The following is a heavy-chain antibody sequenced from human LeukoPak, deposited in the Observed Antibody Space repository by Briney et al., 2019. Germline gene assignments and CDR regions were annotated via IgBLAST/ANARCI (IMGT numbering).Heavy chain of an antibody. Sequence: GGSLRLSCAASGFTFSSYGMSWVRQVPGKGLEWVSVISGSGDNTYYADSVKGRFTISRDNSKNMLYLQMNSLRAEDTAAYYCAKWKYSNSGIDDYWGQGTLVTVSS. V-gene: IGHV3-23*01. CDR2: ISGSGDNT. CDR1: GFTFSSYG. CDR3: AKWKYSNSGIDDY. D-gene: IGHD6-6*01. J-gene: IGHJ4*02.